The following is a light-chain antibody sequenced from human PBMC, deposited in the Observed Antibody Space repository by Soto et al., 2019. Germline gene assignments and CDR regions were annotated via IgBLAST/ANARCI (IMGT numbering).Light chain of an antibody. CDR3: QQFNTWT. J-gene: IGKJ1*01. V-gene: IGKV1-5*03. CDR2: KAF. CDR1: QAISTW. Sequence: IQMTQSPSTLSASVGDRVTITCRASQAISTWLAWYQQKPGKAPKLLIYKAFSLEGGVPSRFSGSGSGTEFTLTISSLQPDDFETYYCQQFNTWTFGQGTKVEIK.